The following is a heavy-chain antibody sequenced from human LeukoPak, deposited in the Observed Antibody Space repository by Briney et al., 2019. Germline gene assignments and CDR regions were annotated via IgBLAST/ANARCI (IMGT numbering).Heavy chain of an antibody. Sequence: PGGSLRLSCAPSGFTFSSYAMSWVRQAPGKGLEWVSVISGSGGSTYYADSVKGRFTISRDNSKNTLYLQMNSLRAEDTAVYYCAKAPGYSYGSTYFDYWGQGTLVTVSS. CDR2: ISGSGGST. D-gene: IGHD5-18*01. CDR3: AKAPGYSYGSTYFDY. V-gene: IGHV3-23*01. CDR1: GFTFSSYA. J-gene: IGHJ4*02.